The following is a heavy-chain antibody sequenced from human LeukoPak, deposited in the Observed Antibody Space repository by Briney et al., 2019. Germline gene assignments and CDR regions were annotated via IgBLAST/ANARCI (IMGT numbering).Heavy chain of an antibody. CDR3: ARGYYDFWSGYYNGNWFDP. CDR1: GGSISSSSYY. V-gene: IGHV4-39*07. J-gene: IGHJ5*02. CDR2: IYYSGST. Sequence: PSETLSLTCTVSGGSISSSSYYWGWIRQPPGKGLEWIGSIYYSGSTYYNPSLKSRVTISVDTSKNQFSLKLSFVTAADTAVYYCARGYYDFWSGYYNGNWFDPWGQGTLVTVSS. D-gene: IGHD3-3*01.